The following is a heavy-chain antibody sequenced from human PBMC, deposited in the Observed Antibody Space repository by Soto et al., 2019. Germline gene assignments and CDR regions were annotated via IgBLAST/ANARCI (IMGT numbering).Heavy chain of an antibody. Sequence: QVQLQESGPGLVKPSETLSLTCTVSGGSISSYYWSWIRQPPGKGLEWIGYIYYSGSTNYNPSLKSRGTISVDPSKNQFSLKLSSVTAADTAVYYCARGDGYCSGGSCYSWFDPWGQGTLVTVSS. J-gene: IGHJ5*02. CDR1: GGSISSYY. V-gene: IGHV4-59*01. D-gene: IGHD2-15*01. CDR2: IYYSGST. CDR3: ARGDGYCSGGSCYSWFDP.